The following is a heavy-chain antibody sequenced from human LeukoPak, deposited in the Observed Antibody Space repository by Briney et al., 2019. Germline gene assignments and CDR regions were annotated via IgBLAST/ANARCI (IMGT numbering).Heavy chain of an antibody. CDR1: GYTFTGYY. D-gene: IGHD4-17*01. Sequence: GASVKVSCKAYGYTFTGYYMHWVRQAPGQGLEWMGIINPSGGSTRYAQKFQGRVTMTRDTSTSTVYMELSSLRSEDTAVYYCARNPVTTKYFDYWGQGTLVTVSS. CDR2: INPSGGST. CDR3: ARNPVTTKYFDY. J-gene: IGHJ4*02. V-gene: IGHV1-46*01.